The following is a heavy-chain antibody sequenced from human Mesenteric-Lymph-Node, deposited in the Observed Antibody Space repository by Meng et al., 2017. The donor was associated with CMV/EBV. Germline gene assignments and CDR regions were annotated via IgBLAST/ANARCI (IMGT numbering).Heavy chain of an antibody. D-gene: IGHD3-10*01. CDR2: SSPIFGTA. J-gene: IGHJ2*01. Sequence: SGGTFSRYAISWVRQAPGRGLEWMGGSSPIFGTANYAQKFQGRGTITADKSTSTGYTELSSLRSADTAVYYCARSGSYYISYWYFDLWGRGTLVTVSS. CDR3: ARSGSYYISYWYFDL. V-gene: IGHV1-69*06. CDR1: GGTFSRYA.